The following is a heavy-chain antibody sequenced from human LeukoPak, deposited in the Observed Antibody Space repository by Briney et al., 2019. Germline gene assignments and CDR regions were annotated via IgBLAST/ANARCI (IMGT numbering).Heavy chain of an antibody. CDR2: INPNSGGT. D-gene: IGHD3-22*01. CDR3: ARGGFDSSGLRSVYFDY. Sequence: ASLKVSCRASGYTFTGYYMHWVRHAPGQGLEWMGWINPNSGGTNYAQKFQGWVTMTRDTSISTAYMELSRLRSDDTAVYYCARGGFDSSGLRSVYFDYWGQGTLVTVSS. V-gene: IGHV1-2*04. J-gene: IGHJ4*02. CDR1: GYTFTGYY.